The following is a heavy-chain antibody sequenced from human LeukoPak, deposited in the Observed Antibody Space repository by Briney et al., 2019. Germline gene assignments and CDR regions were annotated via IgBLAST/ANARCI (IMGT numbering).Heavy chain of an antibody. J-gene: IGHJ4*02. CDR3: TRTVNSASDF. Sequence: PGGSLRLSCVASGFIFGDYWMRWVRQAPGKGLEWVATISQNGGVKYYVDSVKGRFTISRDNAKTSLFLQMNSLRIDDTAMYYCTRTVNSASDFWGQGTLVTVSS. V-gene: IGHV3-7*03. CDR1: GFIFGDYW. CDR2: ISQNGGVK. D-gene: IGHD4-23*01.